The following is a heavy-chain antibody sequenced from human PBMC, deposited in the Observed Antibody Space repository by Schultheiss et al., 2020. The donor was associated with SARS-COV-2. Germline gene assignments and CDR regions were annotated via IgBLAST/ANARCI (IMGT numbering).Heavy chain of an antibody. CDR2: INAGNGNT. V-gene: IGHV1-3*01. J-gene: IGHJ4*02. D-gene: IGHD5-12*01. CDR1: GFTFSSYA. CDR3: ARAKYSGYDLAF. Sequence: GESLKISCAASGFTFSSYAMHWVRQAPGQRLEWMGWINAGNGNTKYSQKFQGRVTITRDTSASTAYMELSSLRSEDTAVYFCARAKYSGYDLAFWGQGTLVTVSS.